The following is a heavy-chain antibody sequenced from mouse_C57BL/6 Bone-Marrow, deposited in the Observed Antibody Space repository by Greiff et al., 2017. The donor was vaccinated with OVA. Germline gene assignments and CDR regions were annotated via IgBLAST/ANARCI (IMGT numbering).Heavy chain of an antibody. Sequence: VKLQESGPELVKPGASVKISCKASGYAFSSSWMNWVKQRPGKGLEWIGRIYPGDGDTNYNGKFKGKATLTADKSSSTAYMQLSSLTSEDSAVYFCARQFITTVVAPFDYWGQGTTLTVSS. V-gene: IGHV1-82*01. CDR3: ARQFITTVVAPFDY. D-gene: IGHD1-1*01. J-gene: IGHJ2*01. CDR2: IYPGDGDT. CDR1: GYAFSSSW.